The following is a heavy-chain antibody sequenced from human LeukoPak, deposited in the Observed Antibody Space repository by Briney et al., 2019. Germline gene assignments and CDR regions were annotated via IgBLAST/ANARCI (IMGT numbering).Heavy chain of an antibody. V-gene: IGHV3-66*02. CDR3: ARDKYFDY. J-gene: IGHJ4*02. CDR2: IYSGGST. Sequence: GGSLRLSCAAFGFTVSSNYMSWVRQAPGKGLEWVSVIYSGGSTYYADSVKGRFTISRDNSKNTLYLQMNSLRAEDTAVYYCARDKYFDYWGQGTLVTVSS. CDR1: GFTVSSNY.